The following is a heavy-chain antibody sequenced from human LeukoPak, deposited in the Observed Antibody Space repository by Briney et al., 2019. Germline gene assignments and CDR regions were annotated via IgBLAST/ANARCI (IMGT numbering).Heavy chain of an antibody. D-gene: IGHD6-19*01. V-gene: IGHV3-23*01. CDR2: ISSTGYTI. CDR1: GFTFSDYW. Sequence: PGGSLRLSCVASGFTFSDYWMSWVRQAPGKGLEWVSYISSTGYTIYYADSVKGRFTISRDNSKNTLFLQMNSLRAEDTAVFYCAKRSGYTTGWFFDFWGQGTLVTVSS. J-gene: IGHJ4*02. CDR3: AKRSGYTTGWFFDF.